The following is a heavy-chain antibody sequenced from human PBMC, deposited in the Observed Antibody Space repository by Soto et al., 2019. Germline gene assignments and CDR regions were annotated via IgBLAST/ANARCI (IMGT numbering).Heavy chain of an antibody. J-gene: IGHJ6*02. V-gene: IGHV1-46*01. CDR1: GYTFTSYY. D-gene: IGHD1-1*01. CDR2: INPSGGST. CDR3: ARDRDWNYYYYYGMDV. Sequence: ASVKVSCKASGYTFTSYYMHCVRQAPGQGLEWMGIINPSGGSTSYAQKFQGRVTMTRDTSTSTVYMELSSLRSEDTAVYYCARDRDWNYYYYYGMDVWGQGTTVTVSS.